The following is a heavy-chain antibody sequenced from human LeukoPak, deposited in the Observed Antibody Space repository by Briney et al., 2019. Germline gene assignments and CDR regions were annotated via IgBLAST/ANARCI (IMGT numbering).Heavy chain of an antibody. J-gene: IGHJ5*02. CDR2: ISYSGSSP. CDR1: GIRFDRYA. V-gene: IGHV3-23*01. CDR3: AKDQGYCSGGSCYENWFDP. D-gene: IGHD2-15*01. Sequence: GGSLRLSCAASGIRFDRYAMTWVRQAPGKGLEWVSAISYSGSSPYYGDSVKGRFTISRDNSKNTLYLQMNSLRAEDTAVYYCAKDQGYCSGGSCYENWFDPWGKGTLVTVSS.